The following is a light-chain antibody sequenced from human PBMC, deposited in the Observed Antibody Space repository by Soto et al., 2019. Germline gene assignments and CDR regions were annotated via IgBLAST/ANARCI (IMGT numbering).Light chain of an antibody. V-gene: IGKV4-1*01. J-gene: IGKJ2*01. CDR2: WAS. CDR1: QSVLFSSNNKHY. CDR3: QQYYSTPPYT. Sequence: IVMTQSPDSLAVSLGERATINCKSSQSVLFSSNNKHYLAWYRQKPGQTPKLLIYWASIRESGVPDRISGSGSGTDFTLTISSLQAEDVAVYYCQQYYSTPPYTFGQGTKLEIK.